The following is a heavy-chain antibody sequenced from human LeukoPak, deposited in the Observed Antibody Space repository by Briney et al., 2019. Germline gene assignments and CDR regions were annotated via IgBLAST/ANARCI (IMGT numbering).Heavy chain of an antibody. V-gene: IGHV1-8*03. CDR1: GYTFTSYD. Sequence: VASVKVSCKASGYTFTSYDINWVRQATGQGLEWMGWMNPNSGNTGYAQKFQGRVTITRNTSISTAYMELSSLRSEDTAVYYCARGGIEMESTSSAVRDYYYYYMDVWGKGTTVTVSS. J-gene: IGHJ6*03. CDR2: MNPNSGNT. D-gene: IGHD2-2*01. CDR3: ARGGIEMESTSSAVRDYYYYYMDV.